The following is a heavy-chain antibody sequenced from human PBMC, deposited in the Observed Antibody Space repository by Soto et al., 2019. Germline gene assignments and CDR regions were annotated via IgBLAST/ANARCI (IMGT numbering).Heavy chain of an antibody. Sequence: SETLSLTCTVSGGSISSGGYYWSWTRQHPGKGLEWIGYIYYSGSTYYNPSLKSRVTISVDTSKNQFSLKLSSVTAADTAVYYCASFPNTYYYDSSGYPDYWGQGTLVTVSS. V-gene: IGHV4-31*03. CDR2: IYYSGST. D-gene: IGHD3-22*01. CDR3: ASFPNTYYYDSSGYPDY. J-gene: IGHJ4*02. CDR1: GGSISSGGYY.